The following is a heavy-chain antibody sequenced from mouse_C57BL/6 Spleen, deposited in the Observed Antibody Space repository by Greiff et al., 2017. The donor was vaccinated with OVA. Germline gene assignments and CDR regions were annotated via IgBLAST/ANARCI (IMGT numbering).Heavy chain of an antibody. V-gene: IGHV1-7*01. D-gene: IGHD1-1*01. CDR1: GYTFTSYW. J-gene: IGHJ4*01. Sequence: QVQLQQSGAELAKPGASVKLSCKASGYTFTSYWMHWVKQRPGQGLEWIGYINPSSGYTKYNQKFKDKATLTADKSSSTAYMQLSSLTYEDSAVYYCARRFMTTDYAMDYWGQGTSVTVSS. CDR3: ARRFMTTDYAMDY. CDR2: INPSSGYT.